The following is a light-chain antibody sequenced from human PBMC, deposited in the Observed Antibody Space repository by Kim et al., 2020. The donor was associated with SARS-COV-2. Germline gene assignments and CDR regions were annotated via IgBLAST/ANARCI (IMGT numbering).Light chain of an antibody. CDR3: QQYDSYPLT. Sequence: DIQMTQFPSSLSASVGDRVTITCRASQGISTYLAWFQQKPGEGPQSLIYGVSTLQSGVPSRFSGSGSGTDFTLTISSLQPEDLGIYYCQQYDSYPLTFGGGTKVDIK. V-gene: IGKV1-16*01. CDR1: QGISTY. CDR2: GVS. J-gene: IGKJ4*01.